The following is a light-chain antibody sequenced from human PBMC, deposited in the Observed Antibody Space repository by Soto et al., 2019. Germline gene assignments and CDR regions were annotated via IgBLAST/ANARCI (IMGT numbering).Light chain of an antibody. J-gene: IGKJ1*01. Sequence: VKTKCLGTRASRRRERKTLSCSSSQTVNSDYLAWFQQRPGQAPRLLIFATSRRATDIPDRFSGSGSGTDFTITISSLEPEDFAVYFCHLYFILLWTFCPG. CDR1: QTVNSDY. V-gene: IGKV3-20*01. CDR2: ATS. CDR3: HLYFILLWT.